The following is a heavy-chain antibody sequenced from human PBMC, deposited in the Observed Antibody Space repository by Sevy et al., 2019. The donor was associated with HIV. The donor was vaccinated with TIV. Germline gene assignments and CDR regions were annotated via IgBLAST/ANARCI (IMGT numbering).Heavy chain of an antibody. CDR2: IRSKAYGGTT. Sequence: GGSLRLSCTASGFTFGDYAMSWFRQAPGKGLEWGGFIRSKAYGGTTEYAASVKGRFTISRDDSKSIAYLQMNSLKTEDTAVYYCTSSGYERGYYYGMDVWGQGTTVTVSS. V-gene: IGHV3-49*03. CDR1: GFTFGDYA. J-gene: IGHJ6*02. D-gene: IGHD5-12*01. CDR3: TSSGYERGYYYGMDV.